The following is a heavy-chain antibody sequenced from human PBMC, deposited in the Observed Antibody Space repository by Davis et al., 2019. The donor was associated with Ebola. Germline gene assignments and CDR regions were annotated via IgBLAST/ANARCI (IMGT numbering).Heavy chain of an antibody. CDR3: AKGSLYGSRSITAGMDV. Sequence: GESLKISCAASGFTFSFFAFHWVRQAPGEGLEWVATMSYNGSNKFYADSVKGRFTYSRDNSKNTLYLQMNSLRAEDTAVYYCAKGSLYGSRSITAGMDVWGQGTTVTVSS. CDR1: GFTFSFFA. V-gene: IGHV3-30-3*01. CDR2: MSYNGSNK. J-gene: IGHJ6*02. D-gene: IGHD4-17*01.